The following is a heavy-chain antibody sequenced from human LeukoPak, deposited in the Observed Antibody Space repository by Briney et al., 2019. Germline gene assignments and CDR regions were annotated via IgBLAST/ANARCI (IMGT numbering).Heavy chain of an antibody. J-gene: IGHJ4*02. CDR3: ARRPTGDPKFDY. Sequence: SETLSLTCSVSGGSLSNYFWTWIREPPGKGLGWIGYIYSSGSTYYNPSLKSRVTISVDTSKNRFSLKLSTVTAADTAVYYCARRPTGDPKFDYWGQGTLVTVSS. CDR1: GGSLSNYF. CDR2: IYSSGST. V-gene: IGHV4-59*08. D-gene: IGHD7-27*01.